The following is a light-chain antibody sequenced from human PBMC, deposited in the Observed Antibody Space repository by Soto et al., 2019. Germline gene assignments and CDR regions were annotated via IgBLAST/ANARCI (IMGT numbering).Light chain of an antibody. V-gene: IGLV2-8*01. J-gene: IGLJ1*01. CDR2: EVS. CDR1: SSDGGYYNY. CDR3: SSVAGGQFV. Sequence: QSALTQPPFASGSPGQSVTISCTGTSSDGGYYNYVSWYQQHPGRAPRLMIYEVSERPSGVPARFSGSKSGNTAYLTVSGLQAEDEADYYCSSVAGGQFVFGTGTKLTVL.